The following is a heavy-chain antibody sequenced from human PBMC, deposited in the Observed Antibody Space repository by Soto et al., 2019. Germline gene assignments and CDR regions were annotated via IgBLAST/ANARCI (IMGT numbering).Heavy chain of an antibody. Sequence: VASVKVSCKASGYAFTGYYMHWVRQAPGQGLEWMGWINPNSGGTNYAQKFQGWVTMTRDTSISTAYMELSRLRSDDTAVYYCARDRIAAALHYGMDVWGKGTTVTVSS. D-gene: IGHD6-13*01. J-gene: IGHJ6*04. V-gene: IGHV1-2*04. CDR2: INPNSGGT. CDR1: GYAFTGYY. CDR3: ARDRIAAALHYGMDV.